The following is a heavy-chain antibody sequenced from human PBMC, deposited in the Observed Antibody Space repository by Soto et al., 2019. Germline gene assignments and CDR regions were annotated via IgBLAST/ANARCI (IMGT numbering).Heavy chain of an antibody. J-gene: IGHJ4*02. CDR3: ARENMRIMVRGPKVDS. D-gene: IGHD3-10*01. CDR2: FNPILGVA. CDR1: ADTFTSFT. Sequence: QVRLVQSGAAVKKPGSSVRVSCTASADTFTSFTINWVRQAPGQGLEWMGRFNPILGVADYAQKLQGRVSITADKSTTTTYVELSSLTSEDTAVYYCARENMRIMVRGPKVDSWGQGTLVTVSS. V-gene: IGHV1-69*08.